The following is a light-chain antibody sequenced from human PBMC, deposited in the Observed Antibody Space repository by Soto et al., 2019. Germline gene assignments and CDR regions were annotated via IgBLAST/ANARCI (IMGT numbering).Light chain of an antibody. CDR1: QSVSSSY. CDR3: HQYGSSPPVT. CDR2: GAS. J-gene: IGKJ5*01. V-gene: IGKV3-20*01. Sequence: ENVLTQSPGTLSLSPGERATLSCRASQSVSSSYLAWYQQKPGQAPRLLIYGASSRATGSPDRFSGSGSVTDFSLTISRLEPEDFAMYYCHQYGSSPPVTFGQGTRLEIK.